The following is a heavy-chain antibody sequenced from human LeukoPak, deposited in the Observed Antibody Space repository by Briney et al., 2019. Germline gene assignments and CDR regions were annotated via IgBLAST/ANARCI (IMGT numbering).Heavy chain of an antibody. Sequence: PSETLSLTCTVSRGSISSYYWSWVRQPPGKGLEWIGYISDSGSTNYRPSLKSRVTISRDTSKSQVSLRMRSVTAADTAVYFCASLGGTYDYWGQGIQVVVSS. V-gene: IGHV4-4*09. D-gene: IGHD1-26*01. CDR3: ASLGGTYDY. CDR2: ISDSGST. J-gene: IGHJ4*02. CDR1: RGSISSYY.